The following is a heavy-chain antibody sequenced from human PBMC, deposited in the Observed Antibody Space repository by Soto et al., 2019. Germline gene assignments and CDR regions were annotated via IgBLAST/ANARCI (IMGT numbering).Heavy chain of an antibody. CDR2: ISTYNGNT. V-gene: IGHV1-18*01. J-gene: IGHJ5*02. CDR1: GYTFTNYG. D-gene: IGHD2-2*01. Sequence: ASVKVSCKASGYTFTNYGINWVRQAPRQGLEWMGWISTYNGNTDYAQKLQDRVTLTTDTSTSTAYMELRSLRSDDTAVYYCARDHCSSSSCHGWFDPWGQGTLVTVSS. CDR3: ARDHCSSSSCHGWFDP.